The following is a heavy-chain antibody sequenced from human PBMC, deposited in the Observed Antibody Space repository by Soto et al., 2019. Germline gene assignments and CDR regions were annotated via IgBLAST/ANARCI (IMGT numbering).Heavy chain of an antibody. CDR1: GFSLSNARVG. D-gene: IGHD6-13*01. CDR2: IFSTDEK. J-gene: IGHJ4*02. V-gene: IGHV2-26*01. Sequence: QVTLKESGPVLVKPTETLTLTCTVSGFSLSNARVGVSWIRQPPGKALEWLAHIFSTDEKSYSTSLKSRLTISXXTXKXXVVLTMTNMDPVDTDTYYCARIITSGYSTSWYVDYWGQGTLVTVSS. CDR3: ARIITSGYSTSWYVDY.